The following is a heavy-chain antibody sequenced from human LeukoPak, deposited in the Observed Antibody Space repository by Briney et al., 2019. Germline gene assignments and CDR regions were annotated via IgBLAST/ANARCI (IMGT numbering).Heavy chain of an antibody. Sequence: PSETPSLTCTVSGGSISSYYWSWIRQPPGKGLEWIGYIYYSGSTNYNPSLKSRVTISVDTSKNQFSLKLSSVTAADTAVYYCAASLFKGEELGNFDYWGQGTLVTVSS. CDR3: AASLFKGEELGNFDY. D-gene: IGHD1-26*01. V-gene: IGHV4-59*08. J-gene: IGHJ4*02. CDR1: GGSISSYY. CDR2: IYYSGST.